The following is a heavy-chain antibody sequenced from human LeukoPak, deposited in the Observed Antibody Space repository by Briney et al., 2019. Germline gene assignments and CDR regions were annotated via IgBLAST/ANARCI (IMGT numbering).Heavy chain of an antibody. Sequence: PGRSLRLSCAASGFTFSSYAMHWVRQAPGKGLEWVAVISYDGSNKYYADSVKGRFTISRDNSKNTLYLQMNSLRAEDTAVYYCARSYYYDRKSGYSDYWGQGTLVTVSS. V-gene: IGHV3-30-3*01. CDR2: ISYDGSNK. CDR3: ARSYYYDRKSGYSDY. J-gene: IGHJ4*02. D-gene: IGHD3-22*01. CDR1: GFTFSSYA.